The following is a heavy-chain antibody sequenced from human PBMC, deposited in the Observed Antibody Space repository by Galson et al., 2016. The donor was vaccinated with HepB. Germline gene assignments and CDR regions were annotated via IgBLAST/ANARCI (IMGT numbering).Heavy chain of an antibody. D-gene: IGHD2-21*01. CDR1: GFTFTTYW. CDR3: ARVPPFVVVISMELGFYFDN. V-gene: IGHV3-7*01. J-gene: IGHJ4*02. Sequence: SLRLSCAASGFTFTTYWMGWVRQAPGKGLEWVATIKQDGSEKYYVDSVKGRFTISRDSAKNSLSLQVHSLRAEDTAMYYCARVPPFVVVISMELGFYFDNWGQGTLVTVSS. CDR2: IKQDGSEK.